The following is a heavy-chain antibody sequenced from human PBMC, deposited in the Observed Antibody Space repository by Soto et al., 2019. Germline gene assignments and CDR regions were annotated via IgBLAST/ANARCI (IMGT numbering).Heavy chain of an antibody. J-gene: IGHJ4*02. V-gene: IGHV4-4*02. D-gene: IGHD3-10*01. Sequence: QVQLQESGPGLVKPSGTLSLTCAVSGGSISSGNWWSWVRQPPWKGLEWIGEIDHSGSTNYNPSLKGRVTISVDKSKTQFSLRLSSVTAADTAVYYCARVISPMDPADYWGQGTLVTVYS. CDR1: GGSISSGNW. CDR2: IDHSGST. CDR3: ARVISPMDPADY.